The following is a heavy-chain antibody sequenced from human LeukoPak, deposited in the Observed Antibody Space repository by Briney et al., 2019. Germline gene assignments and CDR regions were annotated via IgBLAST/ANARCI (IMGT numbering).Heavy chain of an antibody. CDR3: ARVGYYGSGSYSPYYGMDV. J-gene: IGHJ6*02. V-gene: IGHV3-53*01. CDR1: GFTVSNNY. Sequence: PGGSLRLSCAASGFTVSNNYMNWVRQAPGKGLEWVSAVFSGGSTYYADSVKGRFTISRDNSKNTLYLQMNSPRAEDTAAYYCARVGYYGSGSYSPYYGMDVWGQGTTVTVSS. D-gene: IGHD3-10*01. CDR2: VFSGGST.